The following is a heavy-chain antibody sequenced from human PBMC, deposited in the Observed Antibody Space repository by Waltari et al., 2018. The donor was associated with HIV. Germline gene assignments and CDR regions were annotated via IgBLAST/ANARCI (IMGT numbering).Heavy chain of an antibody. D-gene: IGHD3-22*01. CDR3: ARVTSYYYDSSGYLDY. V-gene: IGHV4-59*01. J-gene: IGHJ4*02. Sequence: QVQLQESGPGLVKPSETLSLTCTVSGGSISSYYCSWIRQPPGKGLEWIGYSYYSGSTNYNPSLKSRVTISVDTSKNQFSLKLSSVTAADTAVYYCARVTSYYYDSSGYLDYWGQGTLVTVSS. CDR1: GGSISSYY. CDR2: SYYSGST.